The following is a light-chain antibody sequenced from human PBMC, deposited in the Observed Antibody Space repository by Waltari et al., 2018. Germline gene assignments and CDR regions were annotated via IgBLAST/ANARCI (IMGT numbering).Light chain of an antibody. CDR2: KDS. J-gene: IGLJ2*01. CDR1: ALPKQY. V-gene: IGLV3-25*03. CDR3: QSADSSGTYGV. Sequence: SSELTPPPSVSVSPGQTARLTCSGDALPKQYAYWYQQKPGQAPVLVIYKDSERPSGIPERFSGSSSGTTVTLTISGVQAEDEADYYCQSADSSGTYGVFGGGTKLTVL.